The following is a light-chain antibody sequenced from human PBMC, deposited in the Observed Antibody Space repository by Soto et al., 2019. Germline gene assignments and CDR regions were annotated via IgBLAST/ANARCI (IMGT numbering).Light chain of an antibody. CDR3: QQYNERPPIT. Sequence: THSPVTLSLSPGERVSLSCTASQSVIDNYLAWFQQKPGQAHRLLIYRASSRATGIPARFSGSGSGSEFTPTISGLQSADFAVYYCQQYNERPPITFGQGTRLEIK. CDR2: RAS. J-gene: IGKJ5*01. CDR1: QSVIDNY. V-gene: IGKV3D-15*01.